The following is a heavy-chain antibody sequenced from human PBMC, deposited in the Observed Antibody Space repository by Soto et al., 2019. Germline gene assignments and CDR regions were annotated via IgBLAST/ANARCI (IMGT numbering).Heavy chain of an antibody. Sequence: EVQLLESGGGLVQPGGSLRLSCAASGFTFSSYAMSWVRQAPGKGLEWVSAISGSGGSTYYADSVKGRFTISRDNSKNTLYMQMNSLRAEDTAVYYCAKDQKDDYGDYPAYCQHWGQGTLVTVSS. CDR1: GFTFSSYA. CDR2: ISGSGGST. CDR3: AKDQKDDYGDYPAYCQH. V-gene: IGHV3-23*01. D-gene: IGHD4-17*01. J-gene: IGHJ1*01.